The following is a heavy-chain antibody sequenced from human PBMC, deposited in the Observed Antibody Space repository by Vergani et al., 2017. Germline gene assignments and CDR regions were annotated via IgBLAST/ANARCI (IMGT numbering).Heavy chain of an antibody. CDR2: IYYSGTI. J-gene: IGHJ6*02. CDR1: GQSISSGYY. D-gene: IGHD1-1*01. V-gene: IGHV4-38-2*01. CDR3: VGLPGARTKWDDGYYYPYGMDV. Sequence: QGQLQESGPGLVKPSETLSLTCAVSGQSISSGYYWGWIRQPPRKGLEWIGSIYYSGTIYYNPSLKSRVTISVDTSKNPFSLRLNSVTAPDTAVYYCVGLPGARTKWDDGYYYPYGMDVWGQGTTVTVSS.